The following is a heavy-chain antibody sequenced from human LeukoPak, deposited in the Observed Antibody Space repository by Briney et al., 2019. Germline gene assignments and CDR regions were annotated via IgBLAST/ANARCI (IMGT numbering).Heavy chain of an antibody. CDR2: IYTSGGT. Sequence: PGGSLRLSCAASGFTVSSNYMSWVRQAPGKGLEWVSVIYTSGGTYYADSVKGRFTISRDNSKNTLYLQMSSLRAEDTAVYYCAREFGSRINMIRGAYYFDYWGQGTLVTVSS. CDR1: GFTVSSNY. J-gene: IGHJ4*02. D-gene: IGHD3-10*01. V-gene: IGHV3-53*01. CDR3: AREFGSRINMIRGAYYFDY.